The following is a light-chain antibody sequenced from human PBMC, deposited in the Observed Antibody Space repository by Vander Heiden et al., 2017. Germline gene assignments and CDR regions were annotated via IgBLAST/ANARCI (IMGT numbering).Light chain of an antibody. Sequence: DIVMNQSPDSLAWSLGERATINCKSSQSVLYSSNNKNYLAWYQQKPGQPPKLLIYWASTRESGVPDRFSGSGSGTDFTLTISSLQAEDVAVFYCQQYYSTPYTFGQGTKLEIK. J-gene: IGKJ2*01. CDR2: WAS. CDR3: QQYYSTPYT. V-gene: IGKV4-1*01. CDR1: QSVLYSSNNKNY.